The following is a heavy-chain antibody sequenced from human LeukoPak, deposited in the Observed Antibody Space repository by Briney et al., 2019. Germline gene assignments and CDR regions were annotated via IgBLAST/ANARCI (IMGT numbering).Heavy chain of an antibody. CDR1: GFTFSSYW. Sequence: GGSLRLSCAASGFTFSSYWMSWVRQAPGKGLEWVSGISTSGGSTSYADSVKGRFTISRDNPRNTLYMQMNSLRAEDTALYYCAIMHRYYDGSGYWVQWGQGTLVTVSS. CDR2: ISTSGGST. D-gene: IGHD3-22*01. CDR3: AIMHRYYDGSGYWVQ. V-gene: IGHV3-23*01. J-gene: IGHJ4*02.